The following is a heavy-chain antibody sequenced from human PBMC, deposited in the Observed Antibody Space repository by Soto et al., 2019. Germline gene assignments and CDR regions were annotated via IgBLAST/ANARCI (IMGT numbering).Heavy chain of an antibody. J-gene: IGHJ6*02. CDR1: GLIFSDYH. CDR3: AMLGGWSGGSSGMDV. D-gene: IGHD6-19*01. CDR2: IRRKANSYTT. Sequence: EVQLVESGGGLVQPGGSLRLSCAASGLIFSDYHMDWVRQAPGKGLEWVGRIRRKANSYTTEYAASVKGRITISRDDSKNSLYLQMNSLKSKDTAVYYCAMLGGWSGGSSGMDVWGQGTTVTVSS. V-gene: IGHV3-72*01.